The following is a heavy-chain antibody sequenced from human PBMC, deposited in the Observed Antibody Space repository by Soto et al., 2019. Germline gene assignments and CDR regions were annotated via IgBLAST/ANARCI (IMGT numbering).Heavy chain of an antibody. D-gene: IGHD3-9*01. J-gene: IGHJ4*02. Sequence: GGSLRLSCAASGFTFRDHQMNWVRQVPGRGLEWVSVIYSSGTTYYGDSVKGRFTISRDNSKNTLYPQMNSLRTEDTALYYCARAGSPFHSDSTGYWGFDYWGQGTLVTVSS. CDR1: GFTFRDHQ. CDR2: IYSSGTT. V-gene: IGHV3-53*01. CDR3: ARAGSPFHSDSTGYWGFDY.